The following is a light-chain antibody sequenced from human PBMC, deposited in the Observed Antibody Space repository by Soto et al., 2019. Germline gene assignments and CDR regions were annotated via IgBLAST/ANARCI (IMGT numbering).Light chain of an antibody. CDR1: QRVHSAS. J-gene: IGKJ3*01. Sequence: EIVLTQSPGTLSLSPGERATLSCRARQRVHSASLAWYQQLPGQAPRLLIFAAASRATGIPDRFRGSGAGTDVTLTNTRPEPEDVAVDYCQQDGGSPFNFGPGTKVDI. CDR2: AAA. CDR3: QQDGGSPFN. V-gene: IGKV3-20*01.